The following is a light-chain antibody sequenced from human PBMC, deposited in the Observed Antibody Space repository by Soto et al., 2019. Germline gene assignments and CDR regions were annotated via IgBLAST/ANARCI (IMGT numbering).Light chain of an antibody. Sequence: QSALTQPASVSGSPGQSITISCTGTSSDVGGYNYVSWYQQHPGKAPKLMIYEVSNRPSGVSNRFSGSKSGNTASLTISGLQAEDEADYYCSSYIDSNTFVFGTGTKVTVL. CDR1: SSDVGGYNY. J-gene: IGLJ1*01. V-gene: IGLV2-14*01. CDR3: SSYIDSNTFV. CDR2: EVS.